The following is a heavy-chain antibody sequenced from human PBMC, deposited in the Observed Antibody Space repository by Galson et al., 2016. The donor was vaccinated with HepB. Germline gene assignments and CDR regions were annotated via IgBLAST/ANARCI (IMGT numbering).Heavy chain of an antibody. J-gene: IGHJ6*02. V-gene: IGHV1-18*01. CDR2: ISTYSDNT. D-gene: IGHD5-12*01. Sequence: SVKVSCKASGYTFSSYGITWVRQAPGQGLEWMGWISTYSDNTKYAQNLQGRVTVTTDTSTSTAYMELQSLRSDDTAVYYCARGGGKWQGMDVWGQGTTVAVS. CDR3: ARGGGKWQGMDV. CDR1: GYTFSSYG.